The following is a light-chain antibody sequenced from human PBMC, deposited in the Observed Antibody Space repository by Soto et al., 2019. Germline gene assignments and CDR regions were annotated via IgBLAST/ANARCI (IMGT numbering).Light chain of an antibody. CDR1: QSVSSN. V-gene: IGKV3-15*01. CDR3: QQYDNWPPLT. Sequence: EIVMTQSPATLSVSPGERVTLSCRASQSVSSNLAWYQQKPGQAPRLLIYGASTRATGFPARFSGSGSGTEFTLTISSLQSEDFAVYYCQQYDNWPPLTFGQGTRLEIK. CDR2: GAS. J-gene: IGKJ5*01.